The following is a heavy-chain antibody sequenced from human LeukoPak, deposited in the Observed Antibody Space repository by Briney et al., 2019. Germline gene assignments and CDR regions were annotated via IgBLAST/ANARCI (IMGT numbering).Heavy chain of an antibody. CDR2: IYSGGST. CDR1: GFTFSYFE. D-gene: IGHD5-24*01. J-gene: IGHJ4*02. Sequence: GGSLRLSCAASGFTFSYFEMNWVRQAPGKGLEWVSVIYSGGSTYYADSVKGRFTISRDNSKNTLYLQMNSLRAEDTAVYYCARDWDGYGPGYFDYWGQGTLVTVSS. CDR3: ARDWDGYGPGYFDY. V-gene: IGHV3-66*01.